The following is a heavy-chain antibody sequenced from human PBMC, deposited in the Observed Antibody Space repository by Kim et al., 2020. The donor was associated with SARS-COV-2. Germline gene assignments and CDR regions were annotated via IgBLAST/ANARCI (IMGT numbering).Heavy chain of an antibody. J-gene: IGHJ6*02. CDR2: IWYDGSNK. CDR1: GFTFSSYG. D-gene: IGHD2-2*01. Sequence: GGSLRLSCAASGFTFSSYGMHWVRQAPGKGLEWVAVIWYDGSNKYYADSVKGRFTISRDNSKNTLYLQMNSLRAEDTAAYYCARDPPIVVVPAANNYGMDVWGQGTTVTVSS. CDR3: ARDPPIVVVPAANNYGMDV. V-gene: IGHV3-33*01.